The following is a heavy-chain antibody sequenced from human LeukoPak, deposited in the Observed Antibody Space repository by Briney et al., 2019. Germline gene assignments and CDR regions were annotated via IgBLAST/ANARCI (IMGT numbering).Heavy chain of an antibody. D-gene: IGHD5-24*01. J-gene: IGHJ4*02. CDR1: GDAISSNSYY. CDR3: ARESRDGYKRDGYYFDY. Sequence: SETLSLTCTVSGDAISSNSYYWTWLRQPPGQGLEWIGYIYYSGSTNYNPSLKRRVTISVDTSKKQISLKLTSVTAADTAVYYCARESRDGYKRDGYYFDYWGQGTLVTVSS. CDR2: IYYSGST. V-gene: IGHV4-61*01.